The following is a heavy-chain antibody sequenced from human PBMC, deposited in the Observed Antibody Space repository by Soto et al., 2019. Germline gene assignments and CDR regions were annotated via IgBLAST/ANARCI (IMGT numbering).Heavy chain of an antibody. V-gene: IGHV3-53*01. D-gene: IGHD6-13*01. Sequence: GGSLRLSCAASGFTVSSNYMSWVRQAPGKGLEWVSVIYSGGSTYYADSVKGRFTISRDNSKNTLYLQMNSLRAEDTAVYYCARGRQQLATSPYYFDYWGQGTLVTVSS. CDR1: GFTVSSNY. J-gene: IGHJ4*02. CDR3: ARGRQQLATSPYYFDY. CDR2: IYSGGST.